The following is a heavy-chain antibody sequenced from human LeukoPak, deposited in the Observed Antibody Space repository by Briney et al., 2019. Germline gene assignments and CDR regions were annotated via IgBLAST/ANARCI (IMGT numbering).Heavy chain of an antibody. CDR1: GFTFSSYA. J-gene: IGHJ4*02. D-gene: IGHD3-9*01. CDR3: AKDREYYDILTGSTRLYYFDY. V-gene: IGHV3-23*01. Sequence: GGSLRLSCAASGFTFSSYAMSWVRQAPGKGLEWVSAISGSGGSTYYADSVKGRFTISRDNPKNTLYLQMNSLRAEDTAVYYCAKDREYYDILTGSTRLYYFDYWGQGTLVTVSS. CDR2: ISGSGGST.